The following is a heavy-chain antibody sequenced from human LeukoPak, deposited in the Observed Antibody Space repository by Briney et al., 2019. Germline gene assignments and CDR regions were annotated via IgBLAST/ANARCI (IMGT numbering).Heavy chain of an antibody. J-gene: IGHJ4*02. Sequence: GSLRLSCAASGFTFSTYWMSWVRQPPGKGLEWIGEINHSGSTNYNPSLKSRVTISVDTSKNQFSLKLSSVTAADTAVYYCARLHMVRGVILLDYWGQGTLVTVSS. V-gene: IGHV4-34*01. CDR2: INHSGST. CDR1: GFTFSTYW. CDR3: ARLHMVRGVILLDY. D-gene: IGHD3-10*01.